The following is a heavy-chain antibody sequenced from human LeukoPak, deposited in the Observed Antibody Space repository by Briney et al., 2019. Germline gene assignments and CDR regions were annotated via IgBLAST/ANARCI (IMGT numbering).Heavy chain of an antibody. V-gene: IGHV3-23*01. J-gene: IGHJ4*02. D-gene: IGHD5-24*01. Sequence: SGGSLRLSCAASGFTFSNYAMSWVRQAPGKGLEWVSAVSGSGGSTYYADSVKGRFTISRDNSKNTLFLQMNSLRVGDTAIYYCAKSTRDGYNLWFDYWGQGTLVTVSS. CDR3: AKSTRDGYNLWFDY. CDR2: VSGSGGST. CDR1: GFTFSNYA.